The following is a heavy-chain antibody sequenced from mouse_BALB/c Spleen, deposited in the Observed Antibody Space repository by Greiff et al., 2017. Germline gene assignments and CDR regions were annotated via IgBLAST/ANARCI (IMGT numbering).Heavy chain of an antibody. Sequence: VQLQQSGPELVKPGASVKMSCKASGYTFTSYVMHWVKQKPGQGLEWIGYINPYNDGTKYNEKFKGKATLTSGKSSSTAYMELSSLTSEDSAVYYCARIYYDYRVDAMDYWGQGTSVTVSS. CDR2: INPYNDGT. CDR1: GYTFTSYV. V-gene: IGHV1-14*01. CDR3: ARIYYDYRVDAMDY. J-gene: IGHJ4*01. D-gene: IGHD2-4*01.